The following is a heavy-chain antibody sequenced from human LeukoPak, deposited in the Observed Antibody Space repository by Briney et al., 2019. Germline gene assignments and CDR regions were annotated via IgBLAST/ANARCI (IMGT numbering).Heavy chain of an antibody. CDR3: ARASYSSWTFFEY. CDR2: ITSGGNT. Sequence: PGGSLVLSCAASGLTVSSSSLSWVRQAPGKGLEWVSLITSGGNTYYADSVRGRFTVSRDNSKNTLFLQMNSLRADDTAVYYCARASYSSWTFFEYWGQGTLVTVSS. V-gene: IGHV3-53*01. D-gene: IGHD6-6*01. CDR1: GLTVSSSS. J-gene: IGHJ4*02.